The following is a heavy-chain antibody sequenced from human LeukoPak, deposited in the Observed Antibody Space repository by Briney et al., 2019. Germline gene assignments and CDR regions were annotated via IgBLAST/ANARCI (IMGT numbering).Heavy chain of an antibody. J-gene: IGHJ4*02. D-gene: IGHD2-8*01. CDR3: VKDLYSYSFDY. V-gene: IGHV3-64D*09. Sequence: GGSLRLSCSASGFTFRNYGRHWVRQAPGKGLEYVSTISSYGGSTYYADLVKGRFTISRDNSKNTLYLQMSSLRAEDTAVYYCVKDLYSYSFDYWGQGTLVTVSS. CDR1: GFTFRNYG. CDR2: ISSYGGST.